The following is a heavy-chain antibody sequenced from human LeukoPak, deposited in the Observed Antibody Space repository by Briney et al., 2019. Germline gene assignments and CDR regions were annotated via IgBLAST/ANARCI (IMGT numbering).Heavy chain of an antibody. CDR2: INPNSGGT. CDR1: GYTFTGYY. Sequence: ASVKVSCKASGYTFTGYYMHWVRRAPGQGLEWMGWINPNSGGTNYAQKFQGRVTMTRDTSISTAYMELSRLRSDDTAVYYCARDLGYYYDSSGYPLRYYFDYWGQGTLVTVSS. J-gene: IGHJ4*02. D-gene: IGHD3-22*01. CDR3: ARDLGYYYDSSGYPLRYYFDY. V-gene: IGHV1-2*02.